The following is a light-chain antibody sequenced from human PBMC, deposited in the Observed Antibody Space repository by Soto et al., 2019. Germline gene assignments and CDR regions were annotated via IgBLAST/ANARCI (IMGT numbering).Light chain of an antibody. CDR3: HQLNTFPRT. CDR1: QGISTF. Sequence: DIQLTQSPSFLSAAVGDRVTITCRASQGISTFLAWYQQKPGKAPKLLIYAASTLHDGVPSSFGGSGSGTEFTLTIRSLQPEDSATYYCHQLNTFPRTFGQGTKVEIK. V-gene: IGKV1-9*01. J-gene: IGKJ1*01. CDR2: AAS.